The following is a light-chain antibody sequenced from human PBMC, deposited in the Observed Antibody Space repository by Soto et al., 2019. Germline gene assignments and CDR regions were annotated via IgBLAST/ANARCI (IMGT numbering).Light chain of an antibody. V-gene: IGLV2-14*01. Sequence: ALTHPASVSGSPGQSITIACTGTSSDIGSYDYVSWYQQHPGKAPNLIIYEVTDRPSGVSNRFSGSKSGNTASLTISGLQAEDEADYYCSSFTSTSTRLFGSGTKVTVL. J-gene: IGLJ1*01. CDR1: SSDIGSYDY. CDR2: EVT. CDR3: SSFTSTSTRL.